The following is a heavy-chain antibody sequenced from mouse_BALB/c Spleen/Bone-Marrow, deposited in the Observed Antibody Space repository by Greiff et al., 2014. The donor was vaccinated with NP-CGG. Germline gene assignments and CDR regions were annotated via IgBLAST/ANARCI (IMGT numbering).Heavy chain of an antibody. D-gene: IGHD1-1*01. CDR1: GFNIKDTY. V-gene: IGHV14-3*02. Sequence: EAQLQQSGAELVKPGASVKLSCTASGFNIKDTYMHWVKQRPEQGPEWIGRIDPANGNTKYDPKFQGKATITADTSSNTAYLQLSSLTSEDTAVYYCATLTTVVDAMDYWGQGTSVTVSS. CDR2: IDPANGNT. CDR3: ATLTTVVDAMDY. J-gene: IGHJ4*01.